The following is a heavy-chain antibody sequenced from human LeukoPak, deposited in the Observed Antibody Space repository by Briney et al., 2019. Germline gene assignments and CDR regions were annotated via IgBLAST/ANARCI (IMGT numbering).Heavy chain of an antibody. Sequence: SETLSLTCTISDGSISSSDYYWGWIRQSPGRGLEWIGSIYYSGSAYYNPSLESRVTISVDTSKNQFSLKLTSVTAADAAVYYCARASPNTSHTFDIWGQGTMVTVSS. J-gene: IGHJ3*02. CDR1: DGSISSSDYY. V-gene: IGHV4-39*01. CDR3: ARASPNTSHTFDI. D-gene: IGHD4/OR15-4a*01. CDR2: IYYSGSA.